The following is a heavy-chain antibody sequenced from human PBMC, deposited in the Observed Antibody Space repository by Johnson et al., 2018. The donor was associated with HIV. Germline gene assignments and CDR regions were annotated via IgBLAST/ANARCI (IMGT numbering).Heavy chain of an antibody. CDR3: AGQHHYDSSGQGGGLDI. CDR2: INWNGVRT. Sequence: VQVVESGGGVVRPGGSLRLSCAAAGFTFDDYGMSWVRQAPGKGLEWVSGINWNGVRTGYLDSMKGRFNISRDNARNSLYMEMNGLRAEDTALYYCAGQHHYDSSGQGGGLDIWGQGTMVTVSS. V-gene: IGHV3-20*04. CDR1: GFTFDDYG. D-gene: IGHD3-22*01. J-gene: IGHJ3*02.